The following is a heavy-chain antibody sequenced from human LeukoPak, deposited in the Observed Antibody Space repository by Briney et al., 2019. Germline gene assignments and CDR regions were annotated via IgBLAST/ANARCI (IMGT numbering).Heavy chain of an antibody. J-gene: IGHJ4*02. V-gene: IGHV4-59*01. CDR2: IYYSGST. Sequence: SETLSLTCAVYGGSFSGYFWSWIRQPPGKGLEWLGYIYYSGSTNYNPSLKSRVTISVDTSKNQFSLKLSSVTAADTAVYYCARAAREMATTPDFDYWGQGTLVTVSS. CDR3: ARAAREMATTPDFDY. CDR1: GGSFSGYF. D-gene: IGHD5-12*01.